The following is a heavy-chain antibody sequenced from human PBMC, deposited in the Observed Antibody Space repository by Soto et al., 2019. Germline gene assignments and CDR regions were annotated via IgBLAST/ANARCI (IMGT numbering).Heavy chain of an antibody. CDR2: INHSGST. CDR1: GGSFSGYY. D-gene: IGHD4-17*01. V-gene: IGHV4-34*01. CDR3: ARSWGDYGDAFDI. J-gene: IGHJ3*02. Sequence: QVQLRQWGAGLLKPSETLSLTCAVYGGSFSGYYWSWIRQPPGKGLEWIGEINHSGSTNYNPSLKSRVTISVDTSKNQFSLKLSSVTAADTAVYYCARSWGDYGDAFDIWGQGTMVTVSS.